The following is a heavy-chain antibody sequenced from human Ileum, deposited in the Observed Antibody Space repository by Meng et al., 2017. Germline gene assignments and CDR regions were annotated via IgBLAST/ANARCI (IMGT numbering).Heavy chain of an antibody. CDR1: GRSLTSATY. J-gene: IGHJ4*02. CDR2: ISHSGST. D-gene: IGHD4-23*01. V-gene: IGHV4-4*02. Sequence: GPGRVQPAGTLPLPCASSGRSLTSATYCGWVRLAPANPLEWIGQISHSGSTFYKPSLKSRVTMSVDNPKSQFSLMLTSVTAADTAVYYCARNGGYYQGFWGQGTLVTVSS. CDR3: ARNGGYYQGF.